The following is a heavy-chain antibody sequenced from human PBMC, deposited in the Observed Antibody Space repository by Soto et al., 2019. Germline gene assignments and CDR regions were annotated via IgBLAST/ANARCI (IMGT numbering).Heavy chain of an antibody. CDR2: IYPGDSDT. D-gene: IGHD3-16*01. J-gene: IGHJ4*02. CDR1: GYSFTSYW. CDR3: ARQRYYDSVCCYWEFDY. Sequence: PGESLKISCKGSGYSFTSYWIGWVRQMPGKGLEWMGIIYPGDSDTRYSPSFQGQVTISADKSISTAYLQWSSLKASDTAMYYCARQRYYDSVCCYWEFDYWGQGTLVTVSS. V-gene: IGHV5-51*01.